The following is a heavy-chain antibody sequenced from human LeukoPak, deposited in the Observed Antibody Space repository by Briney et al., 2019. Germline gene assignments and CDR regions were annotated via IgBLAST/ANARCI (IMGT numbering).Heavy chain of an antibody. CDR3: ARDDIFYHYFDY. V-gene: IGHV1-18*04. CDR1: GYTFTSYG. J-gene: IGHJ4*02. CDR2: ISAYNGNT. D-gene: IGHD3-9*01. Sequence: ASVKVSCKASGYTFTSYGISWVRQAPGPGREGMGWISAYNGNTNYAQKPQARVTITTDTSTSTAYMELRSLRSDDTAVYYCARDDIFYHYFDYWGQGTLVTV.